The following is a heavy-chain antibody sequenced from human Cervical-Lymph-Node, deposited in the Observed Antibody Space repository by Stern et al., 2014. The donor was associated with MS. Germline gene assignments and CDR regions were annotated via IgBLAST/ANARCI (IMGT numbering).Heavy chain of an antibody. V-gene: IGHV3-21*01. CDR1: GFTFSSYS. D-gene: IGHD4-23*01. CDR2: ISSGGSYI. CDR3: ARGRGGNYRYYFDY. J-gene: IGHJ4*02. Sequence: EVQLVQSWGGLVKPGGSLRLSCAASGFTFSSYSMNWVRQAPGKGLEWVESISSGGSYIYYADSLKGRFTISRDNAKNSLYLQMNSLRAEDTAVYYCARGRGGNYRYYFDYWGQGTLVTVSS.